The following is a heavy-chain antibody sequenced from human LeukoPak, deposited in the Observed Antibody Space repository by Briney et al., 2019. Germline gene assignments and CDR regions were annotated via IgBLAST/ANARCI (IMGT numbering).Heavy chain of an antibody. Sequence: SQTLSLTCTVSGGSVSSGSYYSSWIRQPPRKRLQQTGYIYYSGSTNYNPSLKSRVTISVDTSKNQSSLTLSSVTAADTPVYYCAREKRYSYVDYWGQGTLVTVSS. CDR2: IYYSGST. CDR1: GGSVSSGSYY. D-gene: IGHD5-18*01. J-gene: IGHJ4*02. CDR3: AREKRYSYVDY. V-gene: IGHV4-61*01.